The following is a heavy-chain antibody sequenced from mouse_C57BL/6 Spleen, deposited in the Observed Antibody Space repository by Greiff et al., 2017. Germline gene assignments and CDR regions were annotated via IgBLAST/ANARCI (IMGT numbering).Heavy chain of an antibody. CDR3: ANSNLAY. CDR1: GFTFSSYA. D-gene: IGHD2-5*01. Sequence: EVMLVESGGGLVKPGGSLKLSCAASGFTFSSYAMSWVRQTPEKRLEWVATISDGGSYTYYPDNVKGRFTISRDNAKNNLYLQMSHLKSEDTAMYYCANSNLAYWGQGTLVTVSA. V-gene: IGHV5-4*03. CDR2: ISDGGSYT. J-gene: IGHJ3*01.